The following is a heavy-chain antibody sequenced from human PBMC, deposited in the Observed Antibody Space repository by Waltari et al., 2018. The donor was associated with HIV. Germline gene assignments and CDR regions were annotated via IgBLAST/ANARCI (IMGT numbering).Heavy chain of an antibody. Sequence: QVQLVQSGAEVKKPGSSVKVSCKASGGTFSSYAISWVRQAPGQGLEWMGGIIPILGKANYAQKFQGRVTITADESTSTAYMELSSLRSEDTAVYYCARELAGYCSGGSCRNWFDPWGQGTLVTVSS. CDR1: GGTFSSYA. D-gene: IGHD2-15*01. J-gene: IGHJ5*02. CDR3: ARELAGYCSGGSCRNWFDP. V-gene: IGHV1-69*01. CDR2: IIPILGKA.